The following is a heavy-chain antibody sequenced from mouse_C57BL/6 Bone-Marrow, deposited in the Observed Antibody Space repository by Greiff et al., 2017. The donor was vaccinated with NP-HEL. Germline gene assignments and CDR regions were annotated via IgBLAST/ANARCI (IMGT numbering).Heavy chain of an antibody. J-gene: IGHJ3*01. D-gene: IGHD1-1*01. CDR2: IDTENGDT. Sequence: EVQLVESGAELVRPGASVKLSCTASGFNIKDDYMHWVKQRPEQGLEWIGWIDTENGDTEYASKFQGKATITADTSSNTAYLQLSSLTSEDTAVYYCTTNYYGSSYTWFAYWGQGTLVTVSA. V-gene: IGHV14-4*01. CDR3: TTNYYGSSYTWFAY. CDR1: GFNIKDDY.